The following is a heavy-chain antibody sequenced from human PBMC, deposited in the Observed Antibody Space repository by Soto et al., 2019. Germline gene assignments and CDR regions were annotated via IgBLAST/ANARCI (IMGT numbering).Heavy chain of an antibody. Sequence: GESLKISCKASGFSFTTYWIAWVRQVPGKGLEWVGIIPPGDSDTRYSPSFQGQVTISADRSITTAYLQWSSLKASDTAIYYCARHEQFYYHYYGMDVWGQGTTVTVSS. D-gene: IGHD6-19*01. J-gene: IGHJ6*02. CDR3: ARHEQFYYHYYGMDV. CDR1: GFSFTTYW. CDR2: IPPGDSDT. V-gene: IGHV5-51*01.